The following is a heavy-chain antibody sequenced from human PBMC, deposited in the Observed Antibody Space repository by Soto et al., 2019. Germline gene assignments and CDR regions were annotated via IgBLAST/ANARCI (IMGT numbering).Heavy chain of an antibody. D-gene: IGHD6-13*01. CDR3: AREASDSSSSGPTGGMDV. V-gene: IGHV1-18*01. CDR2: ISAYNGNT. Sequence: QVQLVQSGAEVKKPGASVKVSCKASGYTFTSYGISWVRQAPGQGLEWMGWISAYNGNTNYAQKLQGRVTMTTDTSTSTAYMELRSLKSDDTAVYYCAREASDSSSSGPTGGMDVWGQGTTVTVSS. CDR1: GYTFTSYG. J-gene: IGHJ6*02.